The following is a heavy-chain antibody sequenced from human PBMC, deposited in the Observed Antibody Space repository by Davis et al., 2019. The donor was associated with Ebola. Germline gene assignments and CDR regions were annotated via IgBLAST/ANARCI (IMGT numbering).Heavy chain of an antibody. J-gene: IGHJ4*02. CDR1: GYTFTSYG. D-gene: IGHD3-9*01. CDR2: ISGFNTNT. V-gene: IGHV1-18*04. CDR3: ARAPNYDVLTGTSSYYFDY. Sequence: SVTVSRKSSGYTFTSYGLVWVRQAPGLALEWMGWISGFNTNTNFAQKFQGRVTVSKDTSTNTAYMDLRSLTSDDTAIYYCARAPNYDVLTGTSSYYFDYWGQGTLVTVSS.